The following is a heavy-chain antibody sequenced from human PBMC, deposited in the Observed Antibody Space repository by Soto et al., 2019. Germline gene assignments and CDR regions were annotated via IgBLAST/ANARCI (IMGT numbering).Heavy chain of an antibody. CDR3: ARDRGNYDILTGYGYYYMDV. CDR2: INPNSGGT. J-gene: IGHJ6*03. CDR1: GYTFTGYY. Sequence: GASVKVSCKASGYTFTGYYMHWVRQAPGQGLEWMGWINPNSGGTNYAQKFQGWVTMTRDTSISTAYMELSRLRSDDTAVYYCARDRGNYDILTGYGYYYMDVWGKGTTVTVSS. D-gene: IGHD3-9*01. V-gene: IGHV1-2*04.